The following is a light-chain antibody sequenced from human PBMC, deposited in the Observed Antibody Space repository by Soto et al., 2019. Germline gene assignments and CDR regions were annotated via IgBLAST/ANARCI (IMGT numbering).Light chain of an antibody. CDR2: AVT. J-gene: IGLJ1*01. CDR3: CSYAGSYTHYV. V-gene: IGLV2-11*01. Sequence: QSVLTQPRSVSGSPGQSVTISCTGTSSDVGGYNYVSWYQQYPGKAPKVMIYAVTKRPSGVPDRISGSKSGNTASLPISGLQAEDEADYYCCSYAGSYTHYVFGTGTKVTVL. CDR1: SSDVGGYNY.